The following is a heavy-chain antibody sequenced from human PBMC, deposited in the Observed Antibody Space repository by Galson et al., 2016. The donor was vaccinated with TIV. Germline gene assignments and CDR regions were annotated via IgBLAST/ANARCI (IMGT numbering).Heavy chain of an antibody. CDR2: LRYDGSNK. D-gene: IGHD2-21*02. Sequence: SLRLSCAASGFTFSSYGMHWVRQAPGKGLEWVAFLRYDGSNKYYGDSVKGRFTISRDNSKNTLYLQMNSLRAEDTAVYCCTKDSSVSVVVTAKGFDYWGQGTLVTISS. J-gene: IGHJ4*02. V-gene: IGHV3-30*02. CDR3: TKDSSVSVVVTAKGFDY. CDR1: GFTFSSYG.